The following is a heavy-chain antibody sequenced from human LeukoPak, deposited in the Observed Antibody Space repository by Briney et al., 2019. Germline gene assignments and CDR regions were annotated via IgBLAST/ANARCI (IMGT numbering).Heavy chain of an antibody. CDR2: ISAYNGNT. D-gene: IGHD6-19*01. CDR3: ARDRGQWLARGLDWFDP. CDR1: GYTFTSYG. J-gene: IGHJ5*02. V-gene: IGHV1-18*01. Sequence: GASVKVSCKASGYTFTSYGISWVRQAPGQGLEWMVWISAYNGNTNYAQKLQGRVTMTTDTSTSTAYMELRSLRSDDTAVYYCARDRGQWLARGLDWFDPWGQGTLVTVSS.